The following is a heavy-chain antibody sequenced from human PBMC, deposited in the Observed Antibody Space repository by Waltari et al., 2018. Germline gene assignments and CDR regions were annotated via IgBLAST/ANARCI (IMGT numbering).Heavy chain of an antibody. V-gene: IGHV3-23*01. CDR1: GFTFSSYA. CDR2: ISGSGGST. J-gene: IGHJ4*02. CDR3: AKDPVAAAGIRPYYFDY. D-gene: IGHD6-13*01. Sequence: EVQLLESGGGWVQPGGSLRLSCAASGFTFSSYAMSWVRPAPGKGLEWVSAISGSGGSTYYADSVKGRFTISRDNSKNTLYLQMNSLRAEDTAVYYCAKDPVAAAGIRPYYFDYWGQGTLVTVSS.